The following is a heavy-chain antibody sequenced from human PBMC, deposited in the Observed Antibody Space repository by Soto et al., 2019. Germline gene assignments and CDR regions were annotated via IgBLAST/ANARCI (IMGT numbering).Heavy chain of an antibody. J-gene: IGHJ4*02. CDR1: GYSISSGYY. V-gene: IGHV4-38-2*01. CDR3: ARGPLIYSSGWFDY. Sequence: SETLSLTCAVSGYSISSGYYWGWIRQPPGKGLEWIGSIYHSGSTYYNPSLKSRVTISVDTSKNQFSLKLSSVTAADTAVYYCARGPLIYSSGWFDYWGQGTLVTVS. D-gene: IGHD6-19*01. CDR2: IYHSGST.